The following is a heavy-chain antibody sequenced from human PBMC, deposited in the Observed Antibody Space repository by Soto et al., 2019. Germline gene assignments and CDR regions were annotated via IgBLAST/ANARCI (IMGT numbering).Heavy chain of an antibody. Sequence: PSETLSLTCTVSGASVSSGSSSWSWIRQPPGKGLEWIGYISYSGSTSYNPSLKSRVTISVDTSKNQFSLKLSSVTAADTAVYYCARGLISGYYLYDAFDIWGQGTMVTVSS. CDR3: ARGLISGYYLYDAFDI. V-gene: IGHV4-61*01. CDR2: ISYSGST. D-gene: IGHD3-22*01. J-gene: IGHJ3*02. CDR1: GASVSSGSSS.